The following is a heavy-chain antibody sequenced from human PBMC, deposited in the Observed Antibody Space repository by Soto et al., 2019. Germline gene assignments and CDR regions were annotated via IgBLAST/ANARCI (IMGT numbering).Heavy chain of an antibody. Sequence: QVQLAQSGTEVKKPGASVKVSCKASEGTFRNYPIKWVRQAPGQGLELMGSIFPLTAIPDYPPNFQARLTISADKATSTAYMAFSSVTSDATALYFCARGLLVVLNYFQSWGEGALLTVSS. D-gene: IGHD2-15*01. CDR1: EGTFRNYP. J-gene: IGHJ4*02. V-gene: IGHV1-69*02. CDR3: ARGLLVVLNYFQS. CDR2: IFPLTAIP.